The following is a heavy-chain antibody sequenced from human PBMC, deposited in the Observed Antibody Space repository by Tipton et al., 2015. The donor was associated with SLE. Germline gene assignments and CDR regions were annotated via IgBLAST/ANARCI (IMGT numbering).Heavy chain of an antibody. Sequence: GSLRLSCATSGFTFSAYWMTWVRQAPGKGLEWVANINQDGRENYYLQSVKGRFTISRDNSKNTLYLQMNSLRGEDTAVYYCSTGPSTGPPNPYYFDDWGLGTLVTVSS. V-gene: IGHV3-7*01. CDR3: STGPSTGPPNPYYFDD. J-gene: IGHJ4*02. CDR2: INQDGREN. CDR1: GFTFSAYW.